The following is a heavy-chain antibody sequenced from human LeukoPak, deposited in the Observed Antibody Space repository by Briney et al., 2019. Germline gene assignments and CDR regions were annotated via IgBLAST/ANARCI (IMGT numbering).Heavy chain of an antibody. J-gene: IGHJ5*02. CDR3: ARAISYGRWFDP. Sequence: SETLSLTCAVSGGSISSGGYSWSWIRQPPGKGLEWIGEINHSGSTNYNPSLKSRVTISVDTSKNQFSLKLSSVTAADTAVYYCARAISYGRWFDPWGQGTLVTVSS. V-gene: IGHV4-30-2*01. D-gene: IGHD4-17*01. CDR1: GGSISSGGYS. CDR2: INHSGST.